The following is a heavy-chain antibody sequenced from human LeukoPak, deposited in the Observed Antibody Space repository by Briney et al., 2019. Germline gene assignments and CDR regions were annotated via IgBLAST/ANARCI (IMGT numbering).Heavy chain of an antibody. J-gene: IGHJ4*02. CDR3: ARPGIVGASAFFDY. CDR2: IVVGSGNT. CDR1: GFTFTSSA. V-gene: IGHV1-58*01. Sequence: SVKVSCKASGFTFTSSAVQWVRQARGQRLEWIGWIVVGSGNTNYAQKFQERVTITRDMSTSTAYMELSSLRSEDTAVYYCARPGIVGASAFFDYWGQGTLVTVSS. D-gene: IGHD1-26*01.